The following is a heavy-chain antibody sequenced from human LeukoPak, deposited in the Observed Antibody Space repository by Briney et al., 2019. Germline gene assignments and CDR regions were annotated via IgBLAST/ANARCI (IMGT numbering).Heavy chain of an antibody. CDR2: INHSGST. CDR1: GGSFSGYS. V-gene: IGHV4-34*01. CDR3: ARGRPGWFLAFYFDY. D-gene: IGHD3-3*01. Sequence: SETLSLTCAVSGGSFSGYSWSWIRQPPGKGLERIGEINHSGSTNYNLSLKSRVTISVDTSKNQFSLKLTSVTAADTAVYYCARGRPGWFLAFYFDYWGQGTLVTVSS. J-gene: IGHJ4*02.